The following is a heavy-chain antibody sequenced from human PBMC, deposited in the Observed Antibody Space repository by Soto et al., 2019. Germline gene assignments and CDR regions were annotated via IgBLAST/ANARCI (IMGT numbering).Heavy chain of an antibody. Sequence: GASVKVSCKASGGTFSSYAISWVRQAPGQGLEWMGGIIPIFGTANYAQKFQGRVTITADESTSTAYMELSSLRSEDTAVYYCARVKLRAWSATTDAFDIWGQGTMVTVSS. D-gene: IGHD6-25*01. CDR2: IIPIFGTA. CDR3: ARVKLRAWSATTDAFDI. CDR1: GGTFSSYA. J-gene: IGHJ3*02. V-gene: IGHV1-69*13.